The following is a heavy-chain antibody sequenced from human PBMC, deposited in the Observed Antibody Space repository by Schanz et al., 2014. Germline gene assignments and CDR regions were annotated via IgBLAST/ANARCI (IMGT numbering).Heavy chain of an antibody. CDR3: AKDRQNRVNRVGYYYGMDG. CDR2: ISWNSGSI. J-gene: IGHJ6*02. V-gene: IGHV3-9*01. CDR1: GFTFDDYA. D-gene: IGHD3-16*01. Sequence: EVQLVESGGGLVQPGRSLRLSCAASGFTFDDYAMHWVRQAPGKGLEWVSGISWNSGSIGYADSVKGRFTISRDDAKNSLYLQMNSLRAEETALYYCAKDRQNRVNRVGYYYGMDGWGRGTTVTVSS.